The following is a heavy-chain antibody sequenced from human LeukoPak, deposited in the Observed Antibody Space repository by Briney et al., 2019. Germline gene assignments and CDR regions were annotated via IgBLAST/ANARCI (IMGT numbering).Heavy chain of an antibody. CDR1: GTSFNTYT. CDR2: IIPMVGTP. V-gene: IGHV1-69*01. Sequence: GASVKVSCKAAGTSFNTYTFSWVRQAPGQGLEWMGQIIPMVGTPNYAQKFQDRVTITADESTTTAYLELSSLRSGDTAVYYCAREKSTMYFDYWGQGTLVTVSS. CDR3: AREKSTMYFDY. J-gene: IGHJ4*02. D-gene: IGHD5-24*01.